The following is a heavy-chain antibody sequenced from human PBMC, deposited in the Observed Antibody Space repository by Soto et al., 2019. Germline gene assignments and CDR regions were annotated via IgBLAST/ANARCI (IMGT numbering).Heavy chain of an antibody. V-gene: IGHV3-53*01. J-gene: IGHJ4*02. CDR2: IYSDGTT. CDR3: EILSY. CDR1: GFTVSSNY. Sequence: GGSLRLSCAASGFTVSSNYMNWVRQTPGKGLEWLSIIYSDGTTYYSDSVKGRFTISRDNFKNTLYLQMNILRAEDTAVDYCEILSYWGQGTLVTVSS.